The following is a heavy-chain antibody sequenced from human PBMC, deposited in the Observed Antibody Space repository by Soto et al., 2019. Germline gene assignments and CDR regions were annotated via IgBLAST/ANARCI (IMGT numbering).Heavy chain of an antibody. V-gene: IGHV4-59*01. J-gene: IGHJ4*02. CDR3: ARVGYCRGGSCYYIDY. D-gene: IGHD2-15*01. Sequence: PWETLSLTCTVSGGSISSYYWSWIRQPPGKGLEWIGYIYYSGSTNYNPSLKSRVTISVDTSKKQFSLKLSSVTAADTAVYYCARVGYCRGGSCYYIDYSGPGTLVTVSS. CDR1: GGSISSYY. CDR2: IYYSGST.